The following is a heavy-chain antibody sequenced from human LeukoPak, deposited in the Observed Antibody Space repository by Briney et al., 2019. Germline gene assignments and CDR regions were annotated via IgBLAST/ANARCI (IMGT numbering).Heavy chain of an antibody. CDR3: ARGPRFGIVGATTWGGYNWFDP. J-gene: IGHJ5*02. Sequence: SETLSLTCTVSGGSISSSSYYWGWIRQPPGKGLEWIGNIFYSGSTYYSPSLKSRVTISLDTSKNQFSLKLSSVTAADTAVYYCARGPRFGIVGATTWGGYNWFDPWGQGTLVTVSS. CDR1: GGSISSSSYY. D-gene: IGHD1-26*01. CDR2: IFYSGST. V-gene: IGHV4-39*07.